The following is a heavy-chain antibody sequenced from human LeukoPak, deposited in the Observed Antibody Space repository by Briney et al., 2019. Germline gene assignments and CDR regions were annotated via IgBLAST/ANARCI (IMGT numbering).Heavy chain of an antibody. CDR3: ARVFGTEYYDYVWGSYRSYAFDI. J-gene: IGHJ3*02. CDR1: GFTFSSYS. CDR2: ISSSSSYI. V-gene: IGHV3-21*01. Sequence: GGSLRLSCAASGFTFSSYSMNWVRQAPGKGLEWVSSISSSSSYIYYADSVKGRFTISRDNAKNSLYLQMNSLRAEDTAAYYCARVFGTEYYDYVWGSYRSYAFDIWGQGTMVTVSS. D-gene: IGHD3-16*02.